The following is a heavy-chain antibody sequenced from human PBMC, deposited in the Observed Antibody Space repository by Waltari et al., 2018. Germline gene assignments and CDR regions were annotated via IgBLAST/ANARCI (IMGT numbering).Heavy chain of an antibody. J-gene: IGHJ4*02. CDR2: ISSSSSSI. CDR1: GFTFNDYY. CDR3: AKHRGSYLDYFDY. V-gene: IGHV3-11*04. Sequence: QVQLVESGGGVVQSGGSLRLSCAASGFTFNDYYLSWIRQAPGKGLEWVSSISSSSSSIFYADSMKGRFTVSRDNAKNLLFLEMNGLRAEDTAVYYCAKHRGSYLDYFDYWGRGTLVTVSS. D-gene: IGHD1-26*01.